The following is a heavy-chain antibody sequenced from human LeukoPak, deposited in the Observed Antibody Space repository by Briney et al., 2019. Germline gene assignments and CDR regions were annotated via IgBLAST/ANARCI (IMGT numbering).Heavy chain of an antibody. Sequence: GGSLRLSCAASGFIFRSYWMHWVRQVPGKGLVWVSRIKSDGTNITYADSVKGRFTISRDNAKNSLYLQMNSLRAEDTAVYYCAELGITMIGGVWGKGTTVTISS. D-gene: IGHD3-10*02. J-gene: IGHJ6*04. CDR3: AELGITMIGGV. CDR2: IKSDGTNI. V-gene: IGHV3-74*03. CDR1: GFIFRSYW.